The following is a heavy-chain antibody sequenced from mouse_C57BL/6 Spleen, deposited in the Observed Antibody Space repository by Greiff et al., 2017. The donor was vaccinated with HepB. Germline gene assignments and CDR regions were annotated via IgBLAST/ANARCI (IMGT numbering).Heavy chain of an antibody. V-gene: IGHV1-64*01. CDR1: GYTFTSYW. CDR2: IHPNSGST. J-gene: IGHJ2*01. Sequence: VQLQQPGAELVKPGASVKLSCKASGYTFTSYWMHWVKQRPGQGLEWIGMIHPNSGSTNYNEKFKSKATLTVDKSSSTAYMQLSSLTSEDSAVYYCARSDTTGVATGGYYFDYWGQGTTLTVSS. D-gene: IGHD1-1*01. CDR3: ARSDTTGVATGGYYFDY.